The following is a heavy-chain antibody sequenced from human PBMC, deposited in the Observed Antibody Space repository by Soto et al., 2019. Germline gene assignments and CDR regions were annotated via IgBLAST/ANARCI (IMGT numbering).Heavy chain of an antibody. CDR3: ARGRYCSSTSCNTYGMDV. Sequence: QVQLVESGGGVVQPGRSLRLSCAASGFTFSSYGLHWVRQAPGKGLEWVAVIWYDGSNKYYADSVKGRFTISRDNSKNTLYLQMNSLRAEDTAVYYCARGRYCSSTSCNTYGMDVWGPGTTVTVSS. D-gene: IGHD2-2*01. J-gene: IGHJ6*02. V-gene: IGHV3-33*01. CDR1: GFTFSSYG. CDR2: IWYDGSNK.